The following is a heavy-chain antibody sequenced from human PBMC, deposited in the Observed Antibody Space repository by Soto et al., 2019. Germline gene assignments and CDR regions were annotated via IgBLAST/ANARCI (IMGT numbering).Heavy chain of an antibody. Sequence: GASVKVACKASGYTFTSYDITWVRQATGQGLEWMGWINPNSGNTGYAQKFQGRVTMTRKTSISTAYMELSSLRSEDTAVYYCARGRQWLGPPHDYYGMDVWGQGTTVTVSS. CDR2: INPNSGNT. CDR3: ARGRQWLGPPHDYYGMDV. J-gene: IGHJ6*02. CDR1: GYTFTSYD. V-gene: IGHV1-8*01. D-gene: IGHD6-19*01.